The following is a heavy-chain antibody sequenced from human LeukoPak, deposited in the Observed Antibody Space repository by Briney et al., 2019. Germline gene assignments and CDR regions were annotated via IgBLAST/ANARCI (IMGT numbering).Heavy chain of an antibody. CDR3: SRAPMTTVLLLFVY. CDR1: GVTFTSYG. D-gene: IGHD4/OR15-4a*01. Sequence: QAGGSLRLSCAAPGVTFTSYGMHRGRQAPGKGRERVAVIWYDGSNKYYADSVRGRFTISRETSNNTLYLQMNSLRAEDTAVYYWSRAPMTTVLLLFVYWGQGTLVTVSS. V-gene: IGHV3-33*01. CDR2: IWYDGSNK. J-gene: IGHJ4*02.